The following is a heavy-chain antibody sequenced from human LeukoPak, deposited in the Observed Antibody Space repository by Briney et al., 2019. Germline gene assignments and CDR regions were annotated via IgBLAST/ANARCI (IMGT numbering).Heavy chain of an antibody. CDR3: ARDRVAKIGIYYYYGMDV. CDR2: ISAYNGNT. D-gene: IGHD5-12*01. V-gene: IGHV1-18*01. Sequence: RASVKASCKASGYTFTSYGISWVRQAPGQGLEWMGWISAYNGNTNYAQKLQGRVTMTTDTSTSTAYMELRSLRSDDTAVYYCARDRVAKIGIYYYYGMDVRGQGTTVTVSS. J-gene: IGHJ6*02. CDR1: GYTFTSYG.